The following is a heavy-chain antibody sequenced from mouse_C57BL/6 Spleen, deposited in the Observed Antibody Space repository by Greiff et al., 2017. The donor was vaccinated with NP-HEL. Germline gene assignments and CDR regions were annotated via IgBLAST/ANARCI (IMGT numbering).Heavy chain of an antibody. CDR2: ISYSGST. D-gene: IGHD2-4*01. CDR3: ARSPYDYGWFAY. V-gene: IGHV3-1*01. CDR1: GYSITSGYD. J-gene: IGHJ3*01. Sequence: EVKVEESGPGMVKPSQSLSLTCTVTGYSITSGYDWHWIRHFPGNKLEWMGYISYSGSTNYNPSLKSRISITHDTSKNHFFLKLNSVTTEDTATYYCARSPYDYGWFAYWGQGTLVTVSA.